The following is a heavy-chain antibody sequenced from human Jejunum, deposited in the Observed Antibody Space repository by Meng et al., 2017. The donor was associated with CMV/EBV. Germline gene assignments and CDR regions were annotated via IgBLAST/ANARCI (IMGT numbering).Heavy chain of an antibody. CDR3: ASCSTNCLRPFDY. Sequence: SGFTFSSYGMNWVRQAPGKGLEWVANIKQDGGETYYVDSVKGRFTISRDNAKNSLYLQMNSLRAEDTAVYYCASCSTNCLRPFDYWGQGTLVTVSS. J-gene: IGHJ4*02. CDR1: GFTFSSYG. D-gene: IGHD2-2*01. V-gene: IGHV3-7*01. CDR2: IKQDGGET.